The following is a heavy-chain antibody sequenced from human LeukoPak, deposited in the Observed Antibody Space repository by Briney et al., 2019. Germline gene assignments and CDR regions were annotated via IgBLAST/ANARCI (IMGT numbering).Heavy chain of an antibody. V-gene: IGHV3-7*01. J-gene: IGHJ4*02. CDR2: IKKDGSEK. CDR3: ARDWRAMTVAY. CDR1: GFIFTNYW. D-gene: IGHD4/OR15-4a*01. Sequence: GGSLRLSCASSGFIFTNYWMTWVRQAPGKGLEWVANIKKDGSEKYYVDSVKGRFIISRDDAKKSVYLQMNSLRAEDTAVYYCARDWRAMTVAYWGQGTLVTV.